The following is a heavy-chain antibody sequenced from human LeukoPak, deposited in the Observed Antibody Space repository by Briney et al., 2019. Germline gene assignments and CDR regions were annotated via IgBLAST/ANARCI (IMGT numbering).Heavy chain of an antibody. CDR3: ASERRYYFDY. CDR2: ISGSGGST. J-gene: IGHJ4*02. V-gene: IGHV3-23*01. Sequence: GAALRLSCAASGFTFTSYAMTWVRQAPGKGLDWVSTISGSGGSTYYADSVRGRFTISRDNSKNTLYLQMNSLRAEDTAVYYCASERRYYFDYWGQGTLVTVSS. CDR1: GFTFTSYA. D-gene: IGHD1-14*01.